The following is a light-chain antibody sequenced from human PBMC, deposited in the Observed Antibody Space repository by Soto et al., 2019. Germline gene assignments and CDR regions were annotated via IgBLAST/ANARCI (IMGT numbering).Light chain of an antibody. J-gene: IGKJ5*01. CDR3: QQRSNWPIT. Sequence: EIVLTQSPATLYLSPGERATLSCRASQSVSSYLAWYQQKPGQAPRLLIYDASNRATGIPARFSGSGSGTDFTLTVSSLEPEDFAVYYCQQRSNWPITFGLGTRLEIK. V-gene: IGKV3-11*01. CDR2: DAS. CDR1: QSVSSY.